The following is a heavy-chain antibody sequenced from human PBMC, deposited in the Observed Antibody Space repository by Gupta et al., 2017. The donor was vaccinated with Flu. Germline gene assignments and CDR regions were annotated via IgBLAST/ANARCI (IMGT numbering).Heavy chain of an antibody. CDR2: INPSGGST. CDR3: ARDRAYCGGDCYSKRHNWFDP. D-gene: IGHD2-21*02. Sequence: QVQLVQSGAEVKKPGASVKVSCKASGYTFTSYYMHWVRQAPGQGLEWMGIINPSGGSTSYAQKFQGRVTMTRDTSTSTVYMELSSLRSEDTAVYYCARDRAYCGGDCYSKRHNWFDPWGQGTLVTVSS. J-gene: IGHJ5*02. V-gene: IGHV1-46*01. CDR1: GYTFTSYY.